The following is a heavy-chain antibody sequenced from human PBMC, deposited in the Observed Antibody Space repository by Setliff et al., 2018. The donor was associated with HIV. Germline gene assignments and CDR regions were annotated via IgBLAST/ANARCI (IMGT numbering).Heavy chain of an antibody. CDR3: AREDALTQQFDS. Sequence: SETLSLTCSVSGGSINSHYWSWIRQPLGKGLEWIGHIYTSGNTNYNPSLKSRVTISIDTSKNQFSLKLTSVTAADTAVYSCAREDALTQQFDSWGQGTLVTVSS. D-gene: IGHD6-13*01. J-gene: IGHJ4*02. CDR2: IYTSGNT. CDR1: GGSINSHY. V-gene: IGHV4-4*08.